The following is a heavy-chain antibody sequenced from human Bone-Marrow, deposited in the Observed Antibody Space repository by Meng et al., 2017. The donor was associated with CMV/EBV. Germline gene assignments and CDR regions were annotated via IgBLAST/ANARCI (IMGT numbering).Heavy chain of an antibody. CDR1: GGSISSGDYY. V-gene: IGHV4-30-4*08. Sequence: SETLSLTCTVSGGSISSGDYYRSWIRQPPGKGLEWIGYIYYSGSTYYNPSLKSRVTISVDTSKNHFSLKLSSVTAADTAVYYCARMGLGSFGDYWCQGTLVTVSS. D-gene: IGHD1-26*01. CDR2: IYYSGST. J-gene: IGHJ4*02. CDR3: ARMGLGSFGDY.